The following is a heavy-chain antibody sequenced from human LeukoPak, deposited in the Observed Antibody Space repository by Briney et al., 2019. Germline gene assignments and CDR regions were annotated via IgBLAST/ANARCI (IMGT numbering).Heavy chain of an antibody. CDR1: GGSFSGYY. V-gene: IGHV4-34*01. J-gene: IGHJ4*02. D-gene: IGHD5-24*01. Sequence: SETLSLTCAVYGGSFSGYYWSWIRQPPGKGLEWIGEINHSGSTNYNPSLKSRVTISVDTSKNQFSLKLSSVTAADTAVYYCAREGEKRWLQTPHYFDYWGQGTLVTVSS. CDR3: AREGEKRWLQTPHYFDY. CDR2: INHSGST.